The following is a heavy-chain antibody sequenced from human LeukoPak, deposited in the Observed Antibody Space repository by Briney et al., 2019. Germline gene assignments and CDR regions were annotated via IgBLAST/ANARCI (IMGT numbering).Heavy chain of an antibody. J-gene: IGHJ4*02. CDR2: IYYSGST. D-gene: IGHD3-10*01. CDR3: ARQYGSGSAYTPVVDL. CDR1: GFTVSSNY. Sequence: PGGSLRLSCAASGFTVSSNYMTWIRQPPGKGLEWIGSIYYSGSTYYNPSLKSRVTISVDTSKNQFSLKLSSLTAAETAVYYCARQYGSGSAYTPVVDLWGQGTLVTVSS. V-gene: IGHV4-39*01.